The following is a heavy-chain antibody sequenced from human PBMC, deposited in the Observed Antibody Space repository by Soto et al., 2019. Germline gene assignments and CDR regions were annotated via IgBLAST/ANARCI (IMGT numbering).Heavy chain of an antibody. CDR3: ARHWPGTGVGSMDV. Sequence: QLQLQESGPGLLKPSETLSLTCTVSGGSISSRDSYWGWIRQPPGKGLEWIGNVYYRGSTYYSPSLESRITISVDTPENQFSLRVNSVTAADTAVYYCARHWPGTGVGSMDVWGQGTTVTVSS. CDR2: VYYRGST. J-gene: IGHJ6*02. CDR1: GGSISSRDSY. D-gene: IGHD3-10*01. V-gene: IGHV4-39*01.